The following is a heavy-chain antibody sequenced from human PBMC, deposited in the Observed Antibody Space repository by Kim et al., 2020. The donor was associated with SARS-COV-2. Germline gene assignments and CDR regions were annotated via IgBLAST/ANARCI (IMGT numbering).Heavy chain of an antibody. D-gene: IGHD6-13*01. J-gene: IGHJ5*02. V-gene: IGHV4-59*09. Sequence: TPPLKSRVTISVDTSKNQFSLKLSSVTAADTAVYYCARGIAAAGTFWFDPWGQGTLVTVSS. CDR3: ARGIAAAGTFWFDP.